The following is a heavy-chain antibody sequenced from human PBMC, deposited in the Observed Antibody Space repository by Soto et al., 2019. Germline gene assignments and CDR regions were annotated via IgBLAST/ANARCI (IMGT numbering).Heavy chain of an antibody. CDR2: ISYDGSNK. D-gene: IGHD4-17*01. Sequence: QVQLVESGGGVVQPGRSLRLSCAASGFTFSSYGMHWVRQAPGKGLEWVAVISYDGSNKYYADSVKGRFTISRDNSKNTLYLQMNSLRAEDTAVYYCAKDMTSYGDPPESCDYWGQGTLVTVSS. V-gene: IGHV3-30*18. CDR3: AKDMTSYGDPPESCDY. CDR1: GFTFSSYG. J-gene: IGHJ4*02.